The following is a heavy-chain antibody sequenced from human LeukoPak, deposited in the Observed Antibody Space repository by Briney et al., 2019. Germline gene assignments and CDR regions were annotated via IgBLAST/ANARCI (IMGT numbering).Heavy chain of an antibody. Sequence: GGSLRLSCAASGFTFSSYAIHWVRQAPGKGLEYVSSISTDGSRTFYANPARGRFIVSRDNSKNTLYLQMGGLRVEDMAVYYCARGYGLDSGRHDVFDIWGQGTMVTVSS. CDR3: ARGYGLDSGRHDVFDI. V-gene: IGHV3-64*01. J-gene: IGHJ3*02. CDR1: GFTFSSYA. D-gene: IGHD6-19*01. CDR2: ISTDGSRT.